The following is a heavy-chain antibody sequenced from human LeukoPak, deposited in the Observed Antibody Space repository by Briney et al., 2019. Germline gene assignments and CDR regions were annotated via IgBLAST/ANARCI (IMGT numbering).Heavy chain of an antibody. Sequence: GGSLRLSCAVSGFTFDDYAMHWVRQAPGKGLEWVSGISWKSDSMRYADSVKGRFTVSRDNAKNSLYLEMNSLRPEDTAFYYCAKDGGHSSVLYYFESWGQGTLVTVSP. J-gene: IGHJ4*02. D-gene: IGHD6-19*01. CDR1: GFTFDDYA. CDR3: AKDGGHSSVLYYFES. V-gene: IGHV3-9*01. CDR2: ISWKSDSM.